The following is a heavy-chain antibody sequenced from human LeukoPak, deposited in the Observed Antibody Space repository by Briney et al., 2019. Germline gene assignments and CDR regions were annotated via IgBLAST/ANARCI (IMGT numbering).Heavy chain of an antibody. CDR1: GFTVSYYE. Sequence: GGSLRLSCAAAGFTVSYYEMMWVRQAPGKGGEWVSYISGCITTKNYADSVKCPFSLSRDNAKHSLYLQMNSLRAEDTAIYYCARDGDIAVATAPYFFDYWGQGSLVTVSS. CDR3: ARDGDIAVATAPYFFDY. CDR2: ISGCITTK. V-gene: IGHV3-48*03. D-gene: IGHD6-19*01. J-gene: IGHJ4*02.